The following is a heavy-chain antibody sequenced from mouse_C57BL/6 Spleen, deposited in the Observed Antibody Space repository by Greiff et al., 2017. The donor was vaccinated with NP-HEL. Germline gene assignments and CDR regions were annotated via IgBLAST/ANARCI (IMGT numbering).Heavy chain of an antibody. CDR1: GFSLTSYG. Sequence: QVQLQQSGPGLVQPSQSLSITCTVSGFSLTSYGVHWVRQSPGKGLEWLGVIWSGGSTDYNAAFISRLSISKDNSKSQVFFKMNSLQADDTAIYYCASQTGTGFDYWGQGTTLTVSS. V-gene: IGHV2-2*01. CDR2: IWSGGST. CDR3: ASQTGTGFDY. J-gene: IGHJ2*01. D-gene: IGHD4-1*01.